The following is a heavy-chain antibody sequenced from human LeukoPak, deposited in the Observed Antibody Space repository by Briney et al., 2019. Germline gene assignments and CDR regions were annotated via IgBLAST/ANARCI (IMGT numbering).Heavy chain of an antibody. CDR2: ISGSGGST. CDR1: GFTFSSYA. V-gene: IGHV3-23*01. D-gene: IGHD3-10*01. CDR3: AKIMVRGVIIKSLPLDY. J-gene: IGHJ4*02. Sequence: GGSLRLSCAASGFTFSSYAMSWVRQAPGKGLEWVSAISGSGGSTYYADSVKGRFTISRDNSKNALYLQMNSLRAEDTAVYYCAKIMVRGVIIKSLPLDYWGQGTLVTVSS.